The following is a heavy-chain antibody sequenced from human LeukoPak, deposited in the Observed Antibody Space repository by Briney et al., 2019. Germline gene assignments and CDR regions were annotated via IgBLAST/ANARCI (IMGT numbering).Heavy chain of an antibody. V-gene: IGHV1-18*01. CDR3: ARDKYQWLRPPLDY. D-gene: IGHD5-12*01. Sequence: ASVKVSCKASGYTFTSYGISWVRQAPGQGLEWMGWISAYNGNTNYAQKLQGRVTMTTDTSTSTAYMELRSLRSDDTAVYYCARDKYQWLRPPLDYWGQGTLVTASS. CDR1: GYTFTSYG. J-gene: IGHJ4*02. CDR2: ISAYNGNT.